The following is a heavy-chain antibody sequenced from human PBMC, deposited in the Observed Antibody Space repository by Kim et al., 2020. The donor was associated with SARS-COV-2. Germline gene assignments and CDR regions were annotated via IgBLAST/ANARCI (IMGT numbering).Heavy chain of an antibody. CDR2: INHSGST. CDR1: GGSFSGYY. J-gene: IGHJ6*04. V-gene: IGHV4-34*01. Sequence: SETLSLTCAVYGGSFSGYYWSWIRQPPGKGLEWIGEINHSGSTNYNPSLKSRVTISVDTSKNQFSLKLSSVTAADTAVFYCARANPVTTFYYHYGMDVWGKENTVPVS. D-gene: IGHD4-17*01. CDR3: ARANPVTTFYYHYGMDV.